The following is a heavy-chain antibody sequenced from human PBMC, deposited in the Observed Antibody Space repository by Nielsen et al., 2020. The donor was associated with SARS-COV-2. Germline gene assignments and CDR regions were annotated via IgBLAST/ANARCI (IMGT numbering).Heavy chain of an antibody. V-gene: IGHV4-30-2*05. CDR2: IYHSGST. CDR3: ARYYVSGMYGMDV. D-gene: IGHD3-10*01. Sequence: SETLSLTCAVSGGSISSGGYSWSWIRQPPGKGLEWIGYIYHSGSTYYNPSLKSRVSISVDTSKNQFSLNLSSVTAADTAMYYCARYYVSGMYGMDVWGPGTTVTVSS. J-gene: IGHJ6*02. CDR1: GGSISSGGYS.